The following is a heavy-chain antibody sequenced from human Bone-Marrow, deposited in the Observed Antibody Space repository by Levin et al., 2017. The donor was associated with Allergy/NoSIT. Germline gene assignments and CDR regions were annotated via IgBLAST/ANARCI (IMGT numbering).Heavy chain of an antibody. CDR2: INSDGSST. J-gene: IGHJ4*02. V-gene: IGHV3-74*01. D-gene: IGHD3-22*01. Sequence: GGSLRLSCAASGFNFRSYWMHWVRQAPGKGLVWVSRINSDGSSTIYADSVEGRFTISRDNAKNTLYLQMHSLRVEDTAVYYCVRPYYDRSGYYTGYWGQGILVTVSS. CDR3: VRPYYDRSGYYTGY. CDR1: GFNFRSYW.